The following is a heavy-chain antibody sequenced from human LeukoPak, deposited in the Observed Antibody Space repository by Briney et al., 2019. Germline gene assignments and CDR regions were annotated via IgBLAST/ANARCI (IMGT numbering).Heavy chain of an antibody. CDR1: GFTFSNYS. Sequence: GGSLRLSCAASGFTFSNYSMNWVRQAPGKGLEWVSYISSSSSTIYYADSVKGRFTISRDNAKNTLYLQMNSLRAEDTAVYYCAKVDGSGSYYFDYWGQGTLVTVSS. J-gene: IGHJ4*02. CDR3: AKVDGSGSYYFDY. V-gene: IGHV3-48*01. D-gene: IGHD3-10*01. CDR2: ISSSSSTI.